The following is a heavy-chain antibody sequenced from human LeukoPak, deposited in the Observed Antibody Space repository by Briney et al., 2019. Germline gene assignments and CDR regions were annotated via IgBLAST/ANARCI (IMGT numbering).Heavy chain of an antibody. J-gene: IGHJ6*02. CDR1: GYTFTSYG. D-gene: IGHD5-12*01. CDR3: ARGRETDEDIVATSIRFSYYYYGMDV. Sequence: ASVTVSCTASGYTFTSYGISWVRQAPGQGREWMGWISAYNGNTNYAQKLQGRVTMTTDTSTSTAYMELRSLRSDDTAVYYCARGRETDEDIVATSIRFSYYYYGMDVWGQGTTVTVSS. CDR2: ISAYNGNT. V-gene: IGHV1-18*01.